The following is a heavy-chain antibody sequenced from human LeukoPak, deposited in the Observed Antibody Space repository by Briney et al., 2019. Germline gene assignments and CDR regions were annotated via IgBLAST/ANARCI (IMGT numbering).Heavy chain of an antibody. V-gene: IGHV3-21*01. CDR2: ISSSSSYI. D-gene: IGHD3-10*01. CDR3: ARVAHMYYYGSGLDY. CDR1: GFTFSSYS. Sequence: GGSLRLSCAASGFTFSSYSMNWVRQAPGKGLEWASSISSSSSYIYYADSVKGRFTISRDNAKNSLYLQMNSLRAEDTAVYYCARVAHMYYYGSGLDYSGQGALVTVSS. J-gene: IGHJ4*02.